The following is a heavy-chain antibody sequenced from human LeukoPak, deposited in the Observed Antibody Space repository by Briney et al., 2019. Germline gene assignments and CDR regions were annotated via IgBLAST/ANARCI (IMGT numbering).Heavy chain of an antibody. J-gene: IGHJ6*03. V-gene: IGHV4-4*07. CDR3: ASSRGYRYPNYYYMDV. CDR2: IYTSGST. CDR1: GGSISNYY. D-gene: IGHD3-16*02. Sequence: PSETLSLTCTVSGGSISNYYGSWIRQPAGKGLEWIGRIYTSGSTNYSPSLKSRVTMSVNTSKNQFSLKLSPVTAADTAVYYGASSRGYRYPNYYYMDVWGKGTTVTVSS.